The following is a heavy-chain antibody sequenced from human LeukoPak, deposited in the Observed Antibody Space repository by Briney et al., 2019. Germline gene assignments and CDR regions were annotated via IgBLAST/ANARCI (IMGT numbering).Heavy chain of an antibody. CDR1: RYTFTGYY. CDR2: INPNSGGT. CDR3: ARESVPERDFDP. Sequence: ASVKVSCKASRYTFTGYYMHWVRQAPGQGLEWMGWINPNSGGTNYAQKFQGRVTMTRDTSISTAYMELSRLRSDDTAVYYCARESVPERDFDPWGQGILVTVSS. V-gene: IGHV1-2*02. J-gene: IGHJ5*02. D-gene: IGHD5/OR15-5a*01.